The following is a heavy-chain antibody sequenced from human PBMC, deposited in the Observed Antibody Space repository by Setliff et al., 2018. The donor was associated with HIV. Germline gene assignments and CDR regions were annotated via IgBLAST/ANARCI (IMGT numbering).Heavy chain of an antibody. V-gene: IGHV1-18*01. CDR2: ISPYNGNT. Sequence: ASVKVSCKASTYTFTSYGISWVRQAPGQGFEWMGWISPYNGNTNYAQNFQGRVTMTTDTSTSTAYMELRSLRSDDTAVYYCARDYNFWSGYYTNDAFDIWGQGTMVT. CDR3: ARDYNFWSGYYTNDAFDI. D-gene: IGHD3-3*01. CDR1: TYTFTSYG. J-gene: IGHJ3*02.